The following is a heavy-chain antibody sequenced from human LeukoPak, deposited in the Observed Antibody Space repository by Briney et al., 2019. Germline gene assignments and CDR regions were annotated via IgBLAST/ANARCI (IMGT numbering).Heavy chain of an antibody. D-gene: IGHD3-10*01. Sequence: ASVKVSCKVSGYTLTELSMHWVRQAPGKGLEWMGGFDPEDGETIYAQKFQGRVTMTEDTSTDTAYMELSSLRSEDTAVYYCATLHVLLWFGELSGNWLDPWGQGTLVTVSS. J-gene: IGHJ5*02. CDR2: FDPEDGET. V-gene: IGHV1-24*01. CDR3: ATLHVLLWFGELSGNWLDP. CDR1: GYTLTELS.